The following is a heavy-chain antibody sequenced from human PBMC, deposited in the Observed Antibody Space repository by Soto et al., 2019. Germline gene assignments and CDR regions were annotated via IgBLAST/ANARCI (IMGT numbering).Heavy chain of an antibody. Sequence: SETLSLTCTVSGGSVSSGSYYWSWIRQPPGKGLEWIGCIYYSGSTNYNPSLKSRVTISVDTSKNQFSLKLSSVTAADTAVYYCESRGGLYGMDVWGQGTTVTVSS. J-gene: IGHJ6*02. CDR2: IYYSGST. CDR1: GGSVSSGSYY. CDR3: ESRGGLYGMDV. D-gene: IGHD3-10*01. V-gene: IGHV4-61*01.